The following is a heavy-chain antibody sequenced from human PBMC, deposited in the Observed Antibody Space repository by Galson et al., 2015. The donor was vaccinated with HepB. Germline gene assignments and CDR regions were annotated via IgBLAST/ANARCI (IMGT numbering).Heavy chain of an antibody. D-gene: IGHD3-3*01. CDR2: ISYDGSNK. Sequence: SLRLSCAASGLTFSSYGMHWVRQAPGKGLEWVAVISYDGSNKYYADSVKGRFTISRDNSKNTLYLQMNSLRAEDTAVYYCAKLTVSQLDYWGQGTLVTVSS. V-gene: IGHV3-30*18. CDR3: AKLTVSQLDY. J-gene: IGHJ4*02. CDR1: GLTFSSYG.